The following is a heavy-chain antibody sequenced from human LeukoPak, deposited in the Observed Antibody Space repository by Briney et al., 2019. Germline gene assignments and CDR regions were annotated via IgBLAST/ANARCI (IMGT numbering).Heavy chain of an antibody. V-gene: IGHV4-34*01. CDR3: ARTPGIVVEGWFDV. Sequence: PSETLSLTCAVYGGSFSGYYWSWIRQPPGKGLEWIGEINHSGSTNYNPSLKSRVTISVDTSKNQFSLKLSSVTAADTAVYYCARTPGIVVEGWFDVWGQGALVTVSS. D-gene: IGHD2-2*01. CDR2: INHSGST. CDR1: GGSFSGYY. J-gene: IGHJ5*02.